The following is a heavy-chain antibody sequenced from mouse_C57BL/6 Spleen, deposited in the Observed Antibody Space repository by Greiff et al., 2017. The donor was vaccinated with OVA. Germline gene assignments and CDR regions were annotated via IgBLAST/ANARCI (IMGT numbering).Heavy chain of an antibody. CDR3: ARSEVGRAWFAY. Sequence: EVMLVESGPELVKPGASVKISCKASGYSFTGYYMHWVKQSSEKSLEWIGEINPSTGGTSYNQKFKGKATLTVDKSSSTAYMQLKSLTSEDSAVYYCARSEVGRAWFAYWGQGTLVTVSA. CDR1: GYSFTGYY. V-gene: IGHV1-43*01. CDR2: INPSTGGT. D-gene: IGHD4-1*01. J-gene: IGHJ3*01.